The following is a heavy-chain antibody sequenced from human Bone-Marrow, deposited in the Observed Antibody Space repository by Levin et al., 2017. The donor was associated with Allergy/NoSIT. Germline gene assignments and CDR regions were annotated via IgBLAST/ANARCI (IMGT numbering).Heavy chain of an antibody. CDR1: GGSFSGYY. CDR3: AGGLGGWLEPSYYFDY. D-gene: IGHD6-19*01. V-gene: IGHV4-34*01. J-gene: IGHJ4*02. CDR2: INHSGST. Sequence: SETLSLTCAVYGGSFSGYYWSWIRQPPGKGLEWIGEINHSGSTNYNPSLKSRVTLSADTSTNPFSLKLSSVTAADTAVYYCAGGLGGWLEPSYYFDYWGQGTLVTVSS.